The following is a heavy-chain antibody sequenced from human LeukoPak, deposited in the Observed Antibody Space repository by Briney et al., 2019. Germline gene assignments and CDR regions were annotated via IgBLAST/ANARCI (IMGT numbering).Heavy chain of an antibody. Sequence: GGSLRLSCAASGFTFNIYSLNWVRQAPGKGLEWVSYISGSSSTIFYADSVKGRFTTSRDNAKNSLYLQMNSLRVEDTAVYYCARISPLEDFDLWGQGTLVTVSS. CDR3: ARISPLEDFDL. CDR1: GFTFNIYS. J-gene: IGHJ4*02. V-gene: IGHV3-48*04. CDR2: ISGSSSTI.